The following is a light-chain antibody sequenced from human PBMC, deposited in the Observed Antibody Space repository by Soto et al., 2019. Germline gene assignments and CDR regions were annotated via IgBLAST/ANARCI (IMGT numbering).Light chain of an antibody. Sequence: DIRMTQSPSTLSASVGDRVTITCRASQSISSWLAWYQQKPGKAPKLLIYKASSLESGVPSRFSGSGSGTELTLTISSLQPDDFATYYCQQYNSYSGTFGQGTKVEIK. CDR3: QQYNSYSGT. V-gene: IGKV1-5*03. CDR2: KAS. CDR1: QSISSW. J-gene: IGKJ1*01.